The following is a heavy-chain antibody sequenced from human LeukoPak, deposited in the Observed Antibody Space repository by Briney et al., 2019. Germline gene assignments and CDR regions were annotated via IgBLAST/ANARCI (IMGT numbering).Heavy chain of an antibody. Sequence: GASVKVSCKASGYTFTSYAMHWVRQAPGQRLEWMGWINAGNGNTKYSQEFQGRVTITGDTSASTAYMELSSLRSEDMAVYYCARHSGYDFAFDIWGQGTMVTVSS. J-gene: IGHJ3*02. V-gene: IGHV1-3*03. CDR2: INAGNGNT. D-gene: IGHD5-12*01. CDR1: GYTFTSYA. CDR3: ARHSGYDFAFDI.